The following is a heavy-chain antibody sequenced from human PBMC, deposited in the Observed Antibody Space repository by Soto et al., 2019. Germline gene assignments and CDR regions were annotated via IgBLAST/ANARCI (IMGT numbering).Heavy chain of an antibody. CDR1: GFTFGDYA. CDR2: IRNKAYGGTT. D-gene: IGHD6-13*01. Sequence: PGGSLRLSCTASGFTFGDYAMSWFRQAPGKGLEWVGFIRNKAYGGTTEYAASVKGRFTISRDDSKSIAYLQMNSLKTEDTAVYYCTRYLSSSWPEDAFDIWGQGTMVTVSS. CDR3: TRYLSSSWPEDAFDI. J-gene: IGHJ3*02. V-gene: IGHV3-49*03.